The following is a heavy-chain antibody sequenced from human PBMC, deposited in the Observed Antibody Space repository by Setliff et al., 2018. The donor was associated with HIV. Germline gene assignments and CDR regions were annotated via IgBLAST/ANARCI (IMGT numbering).Heavy chain of an antibody. CDR2: FYTSGST. CDR3: ARRPPLTTGREYYFDF. CDR1: GGSISSSSYY. V-gene: IGHV4-61*05. Sequence: SETLSLTCTVSGGSISSSSYYWGWIRQPPGKGLEWIGYFYTSGSTNYNPSLKSRVTISIDTSKNQFSLKLNAVTAADTAVYYCARRPPLTTGREYYFDFWGQGTLVTVTS. D-gene: IGHD1-1*01. J-gene: IGHJ4*02.